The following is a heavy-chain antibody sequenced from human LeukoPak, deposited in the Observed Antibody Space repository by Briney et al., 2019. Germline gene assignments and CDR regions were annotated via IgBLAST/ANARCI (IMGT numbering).Heavy chain of an antibody. CDR2: ISYDGNNK. V-gene: IGHV3-30-3*01. Sequence: GGSLRLSCAASGFTFSNYAMHWVRQAPGKGLEWVAVISYDGNNKYYADSVKGRFTISRDNSKNTLYLQMNSLRAEDTAVYYCARDLNVNFDYWGQGTLVTVSS. CDR3: ARDLNVNFDY. J-gene: IGHJ4*02. CDR1: GFTFSNYA.